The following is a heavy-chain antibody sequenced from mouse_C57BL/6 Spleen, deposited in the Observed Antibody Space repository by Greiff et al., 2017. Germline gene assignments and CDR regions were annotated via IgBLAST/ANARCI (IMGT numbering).Heavy chain of an antibody. V-gene: IGHV1-66*01. J-gene: IGHJ3*01. D-gene: IGHD2-4*01. Sequence: VQLQQSGPELVKPGASVKISCKASGYSFTSYYIHWVKQRPGQGLEWIGWIYPGSGNTKYNEKFKGKATLTADTSSSTAYMQLSSLTSEDSAVYYCARGLYDYDAWFAYWGQGTLVTVSA. CDR2: IYPGSGNT. CDR3: ARGLYDYDAWFAY. CDR1: GYSFTSYY.